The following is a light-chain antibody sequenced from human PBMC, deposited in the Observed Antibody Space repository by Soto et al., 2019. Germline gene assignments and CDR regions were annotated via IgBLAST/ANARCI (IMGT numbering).Light chain of an antibody. CDR3: LQHFNFSWT. V-gene: IGKV1-6*01. J-gene: IGKJ1*01. CDR1: RDIGND. CDR2: AAS. Sequence: AIQITQSPSSLSASVGDRVTITCRASRDIGNDLGWYQQKPGKAPKHLIFAASNLQSGVPSRFSGGGSGTDFTLTISSLQADDFATYYCLQHFNFSWTFGQGTKV.